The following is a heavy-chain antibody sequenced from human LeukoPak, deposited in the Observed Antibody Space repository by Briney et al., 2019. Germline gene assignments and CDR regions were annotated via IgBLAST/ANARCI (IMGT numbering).Heavy chain of an antibody. CDR3: ARVGSGLPAAYAPVPLNRFDP. CDR2: ISYDGSNK. CDR1: GFTFSSYA. V-gene: IGHV3-30-3*01. D-gene: IGHD2-2*01. J-gene: IGHJ5*02. Sequence: PGGSLRLSCAASGFTFSSYAMHWVRQAPGKGLEWVAVISYDGSNKYYADSVKGRFTISRDNSKNTLYLQMNSLRAEDTAVYYCARVGSGLPAAYAPVPLNRFDPWGQGTLVTVSS.